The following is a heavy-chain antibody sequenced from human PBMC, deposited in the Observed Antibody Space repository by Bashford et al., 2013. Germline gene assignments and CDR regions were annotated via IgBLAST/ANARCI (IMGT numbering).Heavy chain of an antibody. J-gene: IGHJ4*02. Sequence: GSLRLSCVVSGFTFSSYSMTWVRQAPGKGLEWVSGISGGSVNIYYADSVKGRFAISRDNSKNTLFLEMNNLRVEDTAVYYCAKDAGPFDYWGQGTLVTVSS. CDR3: AKDAGPFDY. CDR2: ISGGSVNI. CDR1: GFTFSSYS. V-gene: IGHV3-23*01.